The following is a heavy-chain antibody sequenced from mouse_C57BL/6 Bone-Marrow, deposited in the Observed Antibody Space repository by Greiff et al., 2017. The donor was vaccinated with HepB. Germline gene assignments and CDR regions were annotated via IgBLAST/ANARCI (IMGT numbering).Heavy chain of an antibody. CDR3: ARGTLRDMDY. CDR1: GYTFTSYW. D-gene: IGHD1-1*01. CDR2: IYPSDSET. Sequence: QVQLKESGAELVRPGSSVKLSCKASGYTFTSYWMDWVKQRPGQGLEWIGNIYPSDSETHYNQKFKDKATLTVDKSSSTAYMQLSSLTSEDSAVYYCARGTLRDMDYWGQGTSVTVSS. J-gene: IGHJ4*01. V-gene: IGHV1-61*01.